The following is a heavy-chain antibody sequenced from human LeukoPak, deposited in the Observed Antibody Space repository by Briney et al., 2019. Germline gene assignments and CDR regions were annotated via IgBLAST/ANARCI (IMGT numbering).Heavy chain of an antibody. V-gene: IGHV3-30*02. Sequence: GGSLRLSCAASGFAFSSYGMHWVRQAPGKGLEWVAFIRYDGSNTYYADSVKGRFTISRDNSKNTLYLQMNSLRAEDTAVYYCAKTLRASLPGYSSSWLYYFDYWGQGTLVTVSS. J-gene: IGHJ4*02. CDR1: GFAFSSYG. CDR3: AKTLRASLPGYSSSWLYYFDY. CDR2: IRYDGSNT. D-gene: IGHD6-13*01.